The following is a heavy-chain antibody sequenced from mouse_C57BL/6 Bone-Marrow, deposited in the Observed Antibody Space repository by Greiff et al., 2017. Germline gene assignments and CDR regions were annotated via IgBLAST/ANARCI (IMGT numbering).Heavy chain of an antibody. CDR2: IRSKSNNYAT. V-gene: IGHV10-1*01. D-gene: IGHD1-1*01. CDR3: VRQAPYYYGSPLDY. Sequence: EVQLVESGGGLVQPKGSLKLSCAASGFSFNTYAMNWVRQAPGKGLEWVARIRSKSNNYATYYADSVKDRFTISRDDSESMLYLQMNNLKTEDTAMYYCVRQAPYYYGSPLDYWGQGTTLTVSS. J-gene: IGHJ2*01. CDR1: GFSFNTYA.